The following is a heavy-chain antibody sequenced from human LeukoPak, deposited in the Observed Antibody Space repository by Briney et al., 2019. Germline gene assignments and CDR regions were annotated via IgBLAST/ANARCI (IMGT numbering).Heavy chain of an antibody. CDR1: GYTFTSYG. D-gene: IGHD6-13*01. V-gene: IGHV1-18*01. Sequence: ASVKVSCKASGYTFTSYGISWVRQAPGQGLEWMGWISAYNGNTNYAQKLQGRVTMTTDTSTSTAYMELRSLRSDDTAVYYCARSQGSGYSSSWCVVIDMDVWGQGTTVTVSS. CDR3: ARSQGSGYSSSWCVVIDMDV. J-gene: IGHJ6*02. CDR2: ISAYNGNT.